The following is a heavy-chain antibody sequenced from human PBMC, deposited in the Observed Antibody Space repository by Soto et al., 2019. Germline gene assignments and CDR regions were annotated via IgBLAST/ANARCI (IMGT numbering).Heavy chain of an antibody. Sequence: QVQLVQSGAEVRRPGASVRVSCKACGYTFTAYDINWVRQATGQGLAWMGWVSPHSASTGFAQKFRGRITMTTNTTIPTAYMELTSPRPDDSAVYFCARGAYSSAWEFDFWGPGTLVTVSP. CDR3: ARGAYSSAWEFDF. V-gene: IGHV1-8*01. J-gene: IGHJ4*02. D-gene: IGHD6-6*01. CDR2: VSPHSAST. CDR1: GYTFTAYD.